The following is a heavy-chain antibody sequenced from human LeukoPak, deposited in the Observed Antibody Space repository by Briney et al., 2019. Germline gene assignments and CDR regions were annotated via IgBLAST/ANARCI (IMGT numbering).Heavy chain of an antibody. CDR3: ARDFSIAVAVDY. CDR2: IKQDGSEK. CDR1: GFTFSSYW. J-gene: IGHJ4*02. D-gene: IGHD6-19*01. Sequence: PGGSLRLSCAASGFTFSSYWMRWVRQAPGKGLEWVANIKQDGSEKYYVDSVKGRFTISRDNAKNSLYLQMNSLRAEDTAVYYCARDFSIAVAVDYWGQGTLVTVPS. V-gene: IGHV3-7*01.